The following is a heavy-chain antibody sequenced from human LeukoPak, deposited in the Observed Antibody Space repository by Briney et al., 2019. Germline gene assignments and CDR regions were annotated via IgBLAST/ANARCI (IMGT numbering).Heavy chain of an antibody. CDR3: AKALVTSPIYNWYFDL. V-gene: IGHV3-23*01. J-gene: IGHJ2*01. Sequence: TGGSLSLSRAGSGFTSSNYAMVWVRQAPGKGLDWVSGIYGDITFDADSVKGRFTISRDDSKNTLFLQMNSLRADDTALYYCAKALVTSPIYNWYFDLWGRGTLVTVSS. CDR1: GFTSSNYA. D-gene: IGHD4-11*01. CDR2: IYGDIT.